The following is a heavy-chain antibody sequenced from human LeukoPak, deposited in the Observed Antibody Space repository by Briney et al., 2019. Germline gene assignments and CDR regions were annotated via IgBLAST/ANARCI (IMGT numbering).Heavy chain of an antibody. CDR2: INPNSGGT. V-gene: IGHV1-2*02. CDR3: ARGGSISWYLSR. D-gene: IGHD6-13*01. CDR1: GYTFTGYY. J-gene: IGHJ4*02. Sequence: ASVKVSCKASGYTFTGYYMHWVRQAPGQGLEWMGWINPNSGGTNYAQKFQGRVTMTRDTSISTAHMELSRLRSDDTAVHYCARGGSISWYLSRWGQGTLVTVSS.